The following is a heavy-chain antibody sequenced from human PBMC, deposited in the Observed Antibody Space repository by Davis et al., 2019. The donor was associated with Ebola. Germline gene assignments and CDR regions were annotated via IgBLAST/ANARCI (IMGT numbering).Heavy chain of an antibody. CDR1: GFTFSSYW. V-gene: IGHV3-7*03. CDR2: IKYDGTEK. Sequence: GESLKISCAASGFTFSSYWMSWVRQAPGKGLEWVANIKYDGTEKYYVDSVKGRFTISRDNAKNSLYLQMSNLRAEDTAMYYCARDHVVAGVIFDFWGQGTLVTVSS. J-gene: IGHJ4*02. D-gene: IGHD6-19*01. CDR3: ARDHVVAGVIFDF.